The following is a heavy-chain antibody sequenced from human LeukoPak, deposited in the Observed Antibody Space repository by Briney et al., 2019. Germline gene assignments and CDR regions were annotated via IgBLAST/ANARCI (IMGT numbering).Heavy chain of an antibody. J-gene: IGHJ6*03. D-gene: IGHD1-26*01. CDR3: AKDTSHPLYYYYMDV. CDR1: GFTFSSYG. V-gene: IGHV3-30*02. CDR2: IRYDGSNK. Sequence: PGGSLRLSCAASGFTFSSYGMHWVRQAPGKGLEWVAFIRYDGSNKYYADSVKGRFTISRDNSKNTLYLQMNSLRAEDTAVYYCAKDTSHPLYYYYMDVWGKGTTVTVSS.